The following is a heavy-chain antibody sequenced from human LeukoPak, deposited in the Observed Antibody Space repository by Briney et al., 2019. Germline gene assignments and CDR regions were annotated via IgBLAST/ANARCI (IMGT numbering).Heavy chain of an antibody. J-gene: IGHJ6*03. CDR1: GFTFSSHG. D-gene: IGHD1-26*01. V-gene: IGHV3-23*01. CDR2: ISPSGDIL. CDR3: AKSQRGYYPRRTYYYYMDV. Sequence: GGTLRLSCAASGFTFSSHGMNWVRQAPGKGLEWVSGISPSGDILYYADSVKGQFTISRDNSKNTVSLQMNSLRAEDTAVYYCAKSQRGYYPRRTYYYYMDVWGKGTTVTVSS.